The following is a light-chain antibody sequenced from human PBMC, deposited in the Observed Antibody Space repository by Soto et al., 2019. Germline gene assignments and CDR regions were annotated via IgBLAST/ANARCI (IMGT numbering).Light chain of an antibody. CDR2: EVS. CDR3: SSYTSSSTRNV. V-gene: IGLV2-14*01. Sequence: QSVLTQPASVSGSPGQSITISCTGTSSDVGGSIFVSWYQQYPGKAPKLMIFEVSHRPSGVSNRFSGSRSGDTASLTISGLQAEDEADYYCSSYTSSSTRNVFGTGTKVTVL. J-gene: IGLJ1*01. CDR1: SSDVGGSIF.